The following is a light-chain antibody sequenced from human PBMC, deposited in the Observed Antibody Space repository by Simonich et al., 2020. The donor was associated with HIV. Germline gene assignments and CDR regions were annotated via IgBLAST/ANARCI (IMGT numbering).Light chain of an antibody. CDR3: QRSYSIPYI. J-gene: IGKJ2*01. V-gene: IGKV1-39*01. CDR2: AAS. CDR1: QSISDY. Sequence: DIQMTQSPSSLSASVGDRVTITCRASQSISDYVNWYQQKPGKAPKLLIYAASSLQSGVPSRFSGSGSGTDFTLTISSLQPEDFATYYCQRSYSIPYIFGQGTKLEIK.